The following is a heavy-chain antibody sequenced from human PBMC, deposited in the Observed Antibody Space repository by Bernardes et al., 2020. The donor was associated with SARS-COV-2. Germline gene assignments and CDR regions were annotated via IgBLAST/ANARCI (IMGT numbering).Heavy chain of an antibody. J-gene: IGHJ6*03. Sequence: SETLSLTCTVSGGSISSYYWSWIRQPPGKGLEWIGYIYYSGSTNYNPSLKSRVTISVDTSKNQFSLKLSSVTAADTAVYYCARQGSAYCSSTSCYYYYYYYMDVWGKGTTVTVSS. CDR3: ARQGSAYCSSTSCYYYYYYYMDV. V-gene: IGHV4-59*08. CDR2: IYYSGST. CDR1: GGSISSYY. D-gene: IGHD2-2*01.